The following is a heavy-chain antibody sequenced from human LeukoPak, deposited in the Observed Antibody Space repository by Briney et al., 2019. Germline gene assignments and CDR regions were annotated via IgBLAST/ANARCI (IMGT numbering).Heavy chain of an antibody. CDR1: GYTFTGYY. V-gene: IGHV1-2*02. J-gene: IGHJ4*02. CDR2: INPNSGGT. CDR3: ARGHGYSSSWGHY. D-gene: IGHD6-13*01. Sequence: ASVKVSCKASGYTFTGYYMHWVRQAPGQGLEWMGWINPNSGGTNYAQKFQGRVTMTRDTSISTAYMELSRLRSDDTAVYYCARGHGYSSSWGHYWGQGTLVTVSS.